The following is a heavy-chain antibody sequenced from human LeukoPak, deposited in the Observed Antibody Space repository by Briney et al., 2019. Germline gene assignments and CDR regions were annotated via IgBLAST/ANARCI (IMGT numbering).Heavy chain of an antibody. V-gene: IGHV4-4*07. D-gene: IGHD3-16*01. CDR2: IYTSWST. CDR3: ARDFMITFGGVLTTWFDP. Sequence: SETLSLTRTVCGGSISSYYWSWIQQPAGKGLEWIGLIYTSWSTNYNPSLKSRVTMSVDTSKNQFSLKLSSVTAANTAVYYCARDFMITFGGVLTTWFDPWGQGTLVTVSS. J-gene: IGHJ5*02. CDR1: GGSISSYY.